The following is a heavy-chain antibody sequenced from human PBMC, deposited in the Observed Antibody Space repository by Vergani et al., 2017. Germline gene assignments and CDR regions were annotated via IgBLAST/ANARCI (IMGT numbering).Heavy chain of an antibody. Sequence: DVQLLESGGGLVQPGGSLSLSCAASGFIFSKNAMTWVRQTPGKGLEWVSVISPSGSRTYYADSVKGRFTMSRDNSKNMLFLQMNNLRTEDTAINYCAKQYFVSGNYLFDYWGQGTLVTVSS. D-gene: IGHD3-10*01. CDR1: GFIFSKNA. CDR3: AKQYFVSGNYLFDY. CDR2: ISPSGSRT. V-gene: IGHV3-23*01. J-gene: IGHJ4*02.